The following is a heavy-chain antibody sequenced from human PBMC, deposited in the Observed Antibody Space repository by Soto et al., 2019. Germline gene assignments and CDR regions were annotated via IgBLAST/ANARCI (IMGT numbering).Heavy chain of an antibody. CDR3: ARDMHLAARTRYYYYGMDV. J-gene: IGHJ6*02. CDR2: IDPSDSYT. Sequence: PGESLKISCKGSGYSFTSYWISWVRQMPGKGLEWMGRIDPSDSYTNYSPSFQGHVTISADKYISTAYLQWSSLKASDTAMYYCARDMHLAARTRYYYYGMDVWGQGTTVTVSS. CDR1: GYSFTSYW. D-gene: IGHD3-3*02. V-gene: IGHV5-10-1*01.